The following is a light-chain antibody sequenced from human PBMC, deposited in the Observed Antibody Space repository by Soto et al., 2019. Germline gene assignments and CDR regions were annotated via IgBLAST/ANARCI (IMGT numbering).Light chain of an antibody. CDR2: GTT. Sequence: EVVLTQSPGMLSLSPGERATLSCMASQSVSSSYLGWYQQRPGQAPRLLMYGTTRMATGIPARFSGSGSVTDFTLTISRLEPEDFAVYYSQQYGAQPYYFGQGTKLENK. CDR3: QQYGAQPYY. V-gene: IGKV3-20*01. J-gene: IGKJ2*01. CDR1: QSVSSSY.